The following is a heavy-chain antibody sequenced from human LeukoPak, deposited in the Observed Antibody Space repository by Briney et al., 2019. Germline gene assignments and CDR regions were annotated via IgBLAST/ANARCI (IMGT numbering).Heavy chain of an antibody. D-gene: IGHD3-10*01. V-gene: IGHV4-59*11. Sequence: SETLSLTCTVSGGSISSHYWSWIRQPPGKGLEWIGYIYYSGSTNYNPSLKSRVTISVDTSKNQFSLKLSSVTAADTAVYYCAREVGGTGVFDYWGQGTLVTVSS. CDR1: GGSISSHY. J-gene: IGHJ4*02. CDR3: AREVGGTGVFDY. CDR2: IYYSGST.